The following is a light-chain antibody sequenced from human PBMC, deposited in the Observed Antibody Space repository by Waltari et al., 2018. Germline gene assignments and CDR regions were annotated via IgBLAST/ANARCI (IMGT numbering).Light chain of an antibody. V-gene: IGKV1-5*03. CDR3: QQYNSYSLLS. J-gene: IGKJ4*01. CDR1: YSSSKW. CDR2: KAS. Sequence: CRASYSSSKWLDWYQRKPGKAPKLLIYKASTLESGVPSRFSGSGSGTEFTLTISSLQPEDFATYYCQQYNSYSLLSFGGGTKVEIK.